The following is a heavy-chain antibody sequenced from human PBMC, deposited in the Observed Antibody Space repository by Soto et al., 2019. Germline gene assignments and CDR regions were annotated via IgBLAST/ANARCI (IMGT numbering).Heavy chain of an antibody. D-gene: IGHD3-10*01. Sequence: QVQLVESGGGVVQPGRSLRLSCAASGFSFNNYGMHWVRQAPGKGLEWVAVISYDGSNKYYADSVKGRFTISRDNSKNTMYLQMNSLRAEDTAVYYCAKKGRYYYGSGSQTHIDPWGQGTLVTVSS. CDR1: GFSFNNYG. V-gene: IGHV3-30*18. CDR3: AKKGRYYYGSGSQTHIDP. J-gene: IGHJ5*02. CDR2: ISYDGSNK.